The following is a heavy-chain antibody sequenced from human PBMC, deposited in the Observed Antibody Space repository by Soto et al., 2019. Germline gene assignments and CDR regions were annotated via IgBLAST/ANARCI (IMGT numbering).Heavy chain of an antibody. D-gene: IGHD2-8*01. J-gene: IGHJ5*02. CDR3: ARERGSYCTNGVCPSAFDP. V-gene: IGHV4-61*01. CDR2: IYYSGST. CDR1: GGSVSSGSYY. Sequence: PSETLSLTCTVSGGSVSSGSYYWSWIRQPPGKGLEWIGYIYYSGSTNYNPSLKSRVTISVDTSKNQFSLKLSSVTAADTAVYYCARERGSYCTNGVCPSAFDPWGQGTLVTVSS.